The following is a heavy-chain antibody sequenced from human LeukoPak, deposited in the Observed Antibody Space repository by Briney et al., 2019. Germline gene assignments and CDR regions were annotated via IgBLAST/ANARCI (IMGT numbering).Heavy chain of an antibody. CDR2: IYRGETT. CDR1: GGTIVNLG. V-gene: IGHV4-4*09. J-gene: IGHJ5*02. CDR3: ATHWLEATKMYSYWFDP. Sequence: VAGGTIVNLGGRWIRKKTGKGLEWIGYIYRGETTNYNPSLKSRVTLSVDTSNNQISLKLNSVTAADTAVYYCATHWLEATKMYSYWFDPWGQGTLVTVSS. D-gene: IGHD1/OR15-1a*01.